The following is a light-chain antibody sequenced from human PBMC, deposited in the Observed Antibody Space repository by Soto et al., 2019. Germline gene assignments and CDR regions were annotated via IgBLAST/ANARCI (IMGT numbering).Light chain of an antibody. CDR1: NIGTKS. CDR3: QLWDNTGDRVL. CDR2: SDN. J-gene: IGLJ2*01. V-gene: IGLV3-21*04. Sequence: SYELTQSPSVSVAPGKTARITCGGNNIGTKSVHWYQQKPGQAPVLVIYSDNDRPSGIPARFSGSNSGHTATLTISRVEAGEEADYYCQLWDNTGDRVLFGGGTKLTVL.